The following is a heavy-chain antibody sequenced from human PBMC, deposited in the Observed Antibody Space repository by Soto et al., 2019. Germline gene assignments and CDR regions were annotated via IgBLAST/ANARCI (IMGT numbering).Heavy chain of an antibody. CDR3: AKDNCISTSCYGLYNWFEP. V-gene: IGHV3-30*18. D-gene: IGHD2-2*01. CDR2: ISYDGSNK. J-gene: IGHJ5*02. Sequence: PGRSLRLSCVAAGFNFSSYGMHWVRQAPGKGLEWVAVISYDGSNKYYADSVKGRFTISRDNSKNTLYLQMNNLRAEDTAVYYCAKDNCISTSCYGLYNWFEPWGHGALGNVS. CDR1: GFNFSSYG.